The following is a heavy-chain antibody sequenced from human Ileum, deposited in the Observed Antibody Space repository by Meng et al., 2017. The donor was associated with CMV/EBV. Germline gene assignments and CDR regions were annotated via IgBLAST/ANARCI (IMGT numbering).Heavy chain of an antibody. CDR3: ERDRFRYCSSTTCLFDY. J-gene: IGHJ4*02. V-gene: IGHV4-39*06. CDR1: GGTFNSADYY. D-gene: IGHD2-2*01. Sequence: SETLSLTCTVSGGTFNSADYYWVWIGQPPGKGLEWIGSIYYSGSTYYNPSLKSRVTISVDTSKNQCALKLGSVTAADTAMYYCERDRFRYCSSTTCLFDYWGQGTLVTVSS. CDR2: IYYSGST.